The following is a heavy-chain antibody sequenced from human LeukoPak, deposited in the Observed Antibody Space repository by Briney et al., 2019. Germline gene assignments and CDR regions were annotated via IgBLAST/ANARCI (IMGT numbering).Heavy chain of an antibody. CDR1: GFTFTNYW. V-gene: IGHV3-7*03. D-gene: IGHD3-22*01. CDR3: ARDYYDSSGRNWFDP. J-gene: IGHJ5*02. CDR2: IKQDRSEK. Sequence: GGSLRLSCAASGFTFTNYWMSWVRQAPGKVLELVANIKQDRSEKYYVDSVKGRFTISRDNAKNSLYLQMNSLRAEDTAVYYCARDYYDSSGRNWFDPWGQGTLVTVSS.